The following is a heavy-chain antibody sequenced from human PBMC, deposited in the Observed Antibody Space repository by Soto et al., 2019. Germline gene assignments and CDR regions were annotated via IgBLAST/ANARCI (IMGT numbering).Heavy chain of an antibody. D-gene: IGHD3-9*01. Sequence: QVQLVESGGGVVQPGRSLRLSCAASGFTFSSYGMHWVRQAPGKGLEWVAVIWYDGSNKYYADSVKGRFTISRDNSKNTLYLQMNSLRAEDTAVYYCARDRGLRYFDWLTSSGMDVWGQGTTVTVSS. CDR3: ARDRGLRYFDWLTSSGMDV. CDR1: GFTFSSYG. V-gene: IGHV3-33*01. J-gene: IGHJ6*02. CDR2: IWYDGSNK.